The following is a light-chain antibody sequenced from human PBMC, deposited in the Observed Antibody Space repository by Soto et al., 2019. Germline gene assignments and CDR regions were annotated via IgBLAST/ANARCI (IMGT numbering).Light chain of an antibody. V-gene: IGLV3-21*04. CDR2: YDR. Sequence: SYELTQPPSVSLAPGETAGIACGGDNIGRKSVHWYQQKPGQAPVVVMYYDRDRPSGIPERFSGSNSGNTATLTISWVEAGDEADYYCQVYDSSSDHFVFGTGTKVTVL. CDR3: QVYDSSSDHFV. CDR1: NIGRKS. J-gene: IGLJ1*01.